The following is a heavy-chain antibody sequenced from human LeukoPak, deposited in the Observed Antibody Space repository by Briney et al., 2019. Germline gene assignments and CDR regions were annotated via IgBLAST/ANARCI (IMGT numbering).Heavy chain of an antibody. Sequence: PSQTLSLTCTVSGGFIGSGGYYWSWIRQYPGKGLEWIGYIYYSGSTNYTPSLKSRVTISVDTSRNQFSLKLSSVTAADTAVYYCARDLGDSSGYYLGNWFDPWGQGTLVTVSS. V-gene: IGHV4-31*03. CDR3: ARDLGDSSGYYLGNWFDP. D-gene: IGHD3-22*01. CDR1: GGFIGSGGYY. CDR2: IYYSGST. J-gene: IGHJ5*02.